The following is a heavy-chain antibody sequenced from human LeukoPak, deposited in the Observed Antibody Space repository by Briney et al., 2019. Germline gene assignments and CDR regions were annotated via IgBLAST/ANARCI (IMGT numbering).Heavy chain of an antibody. Sequence: PGGSLRLSCAASGFTFSSYSMNWVRQAPGKGLEWVSSISSSSSYIYYADSVKGRFTISRDNAKNSLYLQMNSLRAEDTAVYYCARASRPRWLHVAGDYFDIWGQGTMVTVSS. CDR2: ISSSSSYI. D-gene: IGHD5-24*01. CDR1: GFTFSSYS. J-gene: IGHJ3*02. CDR3: ARASRPRWLHVAGDYFDI. V-gene: IGHV3-21*01.